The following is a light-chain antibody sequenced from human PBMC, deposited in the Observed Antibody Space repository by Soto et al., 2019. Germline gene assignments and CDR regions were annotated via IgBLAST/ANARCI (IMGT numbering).Light chain of an antibody. CDR1: QSLLHSNGYNY. J-gene: IGKJ5*01. V-gene: IGKV2-28*01. Sequence: DIVMTQSPLSLPVTPGEPASISCRSSQSLLHSNGYNYLDWYLQKPGQSPQLLIYLGSNRASGVPARFSGSGSRTAFILKISSVEAEDVGVYYCLQALQTVFGQGTRLEIK. CDR2: LGS. CDR3: LQALQTV.